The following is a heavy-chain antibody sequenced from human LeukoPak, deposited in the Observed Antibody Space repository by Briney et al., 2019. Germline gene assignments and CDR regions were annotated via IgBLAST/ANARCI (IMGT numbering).Heavy chain of an antibody. V-gene: IGHV4-59*01. CDR3: ARGPMMEVDY. J-gene: IGHJ4*02. D-gene: IGHD1-1*01. CDR1: GGSISSYY. CDR2: IYYSGST. Sequence: SETLSLTCTVSGGSISSYYWSWIRQPPGKGLEWIGYIYYSGSTNYNPSLKSRVTISVDTSKNQFSLKLSSVTAADTAVYYCARGPMMEVDYWGQGTLVTVSS.